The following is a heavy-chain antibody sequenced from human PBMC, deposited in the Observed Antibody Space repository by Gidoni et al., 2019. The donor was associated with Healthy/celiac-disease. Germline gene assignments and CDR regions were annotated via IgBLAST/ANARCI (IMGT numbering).Heavy chain of an antibody. V-gene: IGHV4-34*01. J-gene: IGHJ6*02. CDR1: GGSFSGYY. D-gene: IGHD2-15*01. CDR3: ARGCGSCYWAYYYGMDV. Sequence: QVQLHQWGAGLLKPSATLSLPCAVYGGSFSGYYWTWTRQPPGKGREWIGVINHSGSTNYNPSLKSRVTISVDTSKNQFSLKLSSVTAADTAVYYCARGCGSCYWAYYYGMDVWGQGTTVTVSS. CDR2: INHSGST.